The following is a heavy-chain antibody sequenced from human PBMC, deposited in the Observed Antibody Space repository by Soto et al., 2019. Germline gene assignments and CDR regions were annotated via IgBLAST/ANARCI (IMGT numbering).Heavy chain of an antibody. CDR3: AKTYYDFWSGPDAFDI. J-gene: IGHJ3*02. V-gene: IGHV3-21*01. Sequence: PGRSLRLSCAASGFTFSSYSMNWVRQAPGKGLEWVSSISSSSSYIYYADSVKGRCTISRDNAKNSLYLQMNSLRAEDTAVYYCAKTYYDFWSGPDAFDIWGQGTMVTVSS. CDR2: ISSSSSYI. CDR1: GFTFSSYS. D-gene: IGHD3-3*01.